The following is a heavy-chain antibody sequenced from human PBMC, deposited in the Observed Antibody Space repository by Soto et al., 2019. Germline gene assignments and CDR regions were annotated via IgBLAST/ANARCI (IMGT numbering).Heavy chain of an antibody. CDR1: GGTFSSYA. D-gene: IGHD2-15*01. CDR3: ARDPRTIDCSGGSCYSGGWFDP. CDR2: IIPIFGNT. V-gene: IGHV1-18*01. Sequence: GASVKVTCKASGGTFSSYAISWVRQAPGQGLEWMGGIIPIFGNTNYAQKLQGRVTMTTDTSTSTAYMELRSLRSDDTAVYYCARDPRTIDCSGGSCYSGGWFDPWGQGTLVTVSS. J-gene: IGHJ5*02.